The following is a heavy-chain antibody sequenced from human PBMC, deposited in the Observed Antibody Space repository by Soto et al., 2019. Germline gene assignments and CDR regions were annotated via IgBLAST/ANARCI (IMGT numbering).Heavy chain of an antibody. CDR3: ARERDGSGSLSYYFDQ. V-gene: IGHV1-69*01. J-gene: IGHJ4*02. Sequence: QLELVQSGAEVMEPGSSVKLSCKTSGGSLRNSGINWVRQAPGQGLEWVRGIIPIIGTPNYLQRLQTRVTITADESTNTAFLELGSLRFDDTAIYYCARERDGSGSLSYYFDQWGQGTLVTVSS. CDR2: IIPIIGTP. D-gene: IGHD3-10*01. CDR1: GGSLRNSG.